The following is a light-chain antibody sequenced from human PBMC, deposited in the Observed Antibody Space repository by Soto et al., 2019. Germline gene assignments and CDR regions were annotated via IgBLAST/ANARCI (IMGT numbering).Light chain of an antibody. CDR1: QTISSW. V-gene: IGKV1-5*03. Sequence: DIQMTQSPSTVSGSIGDQVTIXXRASQTISSWLAWYQQKPGKAPKVXIYKASTLKSGVPSRFSGSGSGTEFTLTISSLQPDDFATYYCQHYKSYSEAFGQGTKVDIK. CDR3: QHYKSYSEA. J-gene: IGKJ1*01. CDR2: KAS.